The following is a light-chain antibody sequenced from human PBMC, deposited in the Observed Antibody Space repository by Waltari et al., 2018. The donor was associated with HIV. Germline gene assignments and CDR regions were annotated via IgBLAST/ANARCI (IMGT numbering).Light chain of an antibody. J-gene: IGKJ1*01. CDR3: MQALQTSWT. CDR2: LGS. V-gene: IGKV2-28*01. Sequence: DIVMTQSPLSLTVTPGAPASLSCRLRQSRLHSNGYNYLDWYLQKTGQAPQLLIYLGSNRASGGPDRFSGSGSGTDFTLKISRVEAEDVGVYCCMQALQTSWTFGQGTKVEIK. CDR1: QSRLHSNGYNY.